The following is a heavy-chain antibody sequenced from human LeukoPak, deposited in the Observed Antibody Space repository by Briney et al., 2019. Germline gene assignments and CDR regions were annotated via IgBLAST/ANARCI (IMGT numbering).Heavy chain of an antibody. J-gene: IGHJ3*02. V-gene: IGHV3-64*01. CDR1: GFTFSSYA. Sequence: GGSLRLSCAASGFTFSSYAMHWVRQAPGKGLEYVSAISSDGGSTYYANSVKGRFTISRDNSKNTLYLQMGSLRSEDTAVYYCARGAGYDNYGGAFDIWGQGTMVTVSS. D-gene: IGHD3-10*01. CDR3: ARGAGYDNYGGAFDI. CDR2: ISSDGGST.